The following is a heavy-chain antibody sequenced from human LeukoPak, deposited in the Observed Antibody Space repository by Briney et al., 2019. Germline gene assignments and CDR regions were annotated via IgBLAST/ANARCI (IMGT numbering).Heavy chain of an antibody. V-gene: IGHV5-51*01. Sequence: GESLKISCKGSGYSFTNYWIGWVRQMPGKGLEWMGIIYPGDSDTRYSPSFQGQVTISADTSISTAYLQWSSLKASDTTIYYCARRGNYWFDPWGQGTLVTVSS. J-gene: IGHJ5*02. CDR1: GYSFTNYW. D-gene: IGHD1-7*01. CDR3: ARRGNYWFDP. CDR2: IYPGDSDT.